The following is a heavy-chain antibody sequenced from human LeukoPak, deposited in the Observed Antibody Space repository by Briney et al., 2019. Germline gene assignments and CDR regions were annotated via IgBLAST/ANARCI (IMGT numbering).Heavy chain of an antibody. CDR1: GGSFSGYY. D-gene: IGHD5-12*01. CDR3: ASHSGGYAY. V-gene: IGHV4-34*01. Sequence: PSETLSLTCAVYGGSFSGYYWSWIRQPPGKGLEWIGEINHSGSTNYSPSLKSRVTISVDTSKNQFSLKLSPMTAADTAVYYCASHSGGYAYWGQGTLVTVSS. CDR2: INHSGST. J-gene: IGHJ4*02.